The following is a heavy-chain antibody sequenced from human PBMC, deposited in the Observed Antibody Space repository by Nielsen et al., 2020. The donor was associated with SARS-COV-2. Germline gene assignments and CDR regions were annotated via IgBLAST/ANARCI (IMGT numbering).Heavy chain of an antibody. V-gene: IGHV4-4*02. D-gene: IGHD7-27*01. CDR2: ISNSGSI. Sequence: SETLSLTCAVSGGPFRSNDWRTWVRPHPGEGLGWHGVISNSGSITYNPSLKTRVTLSMEKSKRQFSLRLTSVSATDPAVYFCARGDLVVLPTPILGLGLFFYYFYLDVWGQGTTVIVSS. CDR3: ARGDLVVLPTPILGLGLFFYYFYLDV. CDR1: GGPFRSNDW. J-gene: IGHJ6*03.